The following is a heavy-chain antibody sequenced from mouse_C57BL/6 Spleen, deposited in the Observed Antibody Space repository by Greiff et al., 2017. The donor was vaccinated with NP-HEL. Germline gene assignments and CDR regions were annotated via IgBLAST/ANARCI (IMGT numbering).Heavy chain of an antibody. CDR2: ISGGGGNT. V-gene: IGHV5-9*01. Sequence: EVHLVESGGGLVKPGGSLKLSCAASGFTFSSYTMSWVRQTPEKRLEWVATISGGGGNTYYPDSVKGRFTISRDNAKNTLYLQMSSLRSEDTALYYCARLPAYYSNYVYFDVWGTGTTVTVSS. CDR1: GFTFSSYT. D-gene: IGHD2-5*01. CDR3: ARLPAYYSNYVYFDV. J-gene: IGHJ1*03.